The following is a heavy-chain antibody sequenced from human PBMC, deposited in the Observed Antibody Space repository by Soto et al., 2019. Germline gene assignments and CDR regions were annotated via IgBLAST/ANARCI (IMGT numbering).Heavy chain of an antibody. V-gene: IGHV1-69*06. D-gene: IGHD6-19*01. J-gene: IGHJ3*02. Sequence: QVQLVQSGAEVKKPGSSVKVSCKASGGSFSSYAISWVRQAPVQGLEWMGGIIPIFGTATYAQKFQGRATIIADKSPSTAYMELSSLRSEDTAVYYCARAGPVAGNHAFDIWGQGTLVTVSS. CDR3: ARAGPVAGNHAFDI. CDR1: GGSFSSYA. CDR2: IIPIFGTA.